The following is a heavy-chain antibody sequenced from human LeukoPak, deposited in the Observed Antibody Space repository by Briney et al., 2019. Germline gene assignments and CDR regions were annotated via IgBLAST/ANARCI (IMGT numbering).Heavy chain of an antibody. Sequence: ASVNVSCKASGGTFSSYAISWVRQAPGQGLEWMGGIIPIFGTANYAQKFQGRVTITADESTSTAYMELSSLRSEDTAVYYCARGGSGSYYKNWFDPWGQGTLVTVSS. CDR2: IIPIFGTA. V-gene: IGHV1-69*13. J-gene: IGHJ5*02. CDR1: GGTFSSYA. D-gene: IGHD3-10*01. CDR3: ARGGSGSYYKNWFDP.